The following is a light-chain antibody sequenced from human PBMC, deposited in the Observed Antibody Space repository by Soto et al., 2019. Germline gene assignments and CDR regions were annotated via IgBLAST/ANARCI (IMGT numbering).Light chain of an antibody. CDR1: QSISSW. CDR2: AAS. J-gene: IGKJ4*01. CDR3: QQYDNLLT. Sequence: DIKMTQSPSTLSASVGDRVTITCRASQSISSWLAWYQQKPGKAPKLLIYAASSLQSGVPSRFSGSGSGTDFTFTISSLQPEDIATYYCQQYDNLLTFGGGTKVDIK. V-gene: IGKV1-5*01.